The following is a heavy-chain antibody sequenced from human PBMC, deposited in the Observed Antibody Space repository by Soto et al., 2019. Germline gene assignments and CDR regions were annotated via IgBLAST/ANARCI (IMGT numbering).Heavy chain of an antibody. V-gene: IGHV3-33*01. D-gene: IGHD3-9*01. CDR1: GFTFSSYG. CDR3: ARATFDWSYYYYGMDV. J-gene: IGHJ6*02. Sequence: LRLSCAASGFTFSSYGMHWVRQAPGKGLEWVAVIWYDGSNKYYADSVKGRFTISRDNSKNTLYLQMNSLRAEDTAVYYCARATFDWSYYYYGMDVWGQGTTVTVSS. CDR2: IWYDGSNK.